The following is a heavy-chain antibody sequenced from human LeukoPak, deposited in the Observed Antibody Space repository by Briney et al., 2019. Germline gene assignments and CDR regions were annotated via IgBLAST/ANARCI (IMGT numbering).Heavy chain of an antibody. D-gene: IGHD1-26*01. CDR2: ISSSGSNI. J-gene: IGHJ3*01. CDR1: GFTFSGYS. V-gene: IGHV3-21*01. Sequence: KPGGSLRLSCAASGFTFSGYSMNWVRQAPGKGLEWVSSISSSGSNIYYADSVKGRFTISRVNGKNSLYLQMNSLRAEDTAVYYCARGYPSDWGQGTMVTVSS. CDR3: ARGYPSD.